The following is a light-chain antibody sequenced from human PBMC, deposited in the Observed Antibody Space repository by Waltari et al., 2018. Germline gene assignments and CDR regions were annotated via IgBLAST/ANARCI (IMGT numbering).Light chain of an antibody. CDR1: QSVSTF. V-gene: IGKV3-11*01. Sequence: EIVLTQSPATLSLSPGERATLSCRASQSVSTFLAWYQQKPGQAPRLLIYDASNRATGIPARFIGSGSGTDFTLTISSLDPEDFAVYFCQQRSNWPLTFGGGTKVEIK. J-gene: IGKJ4*01. CDR2: DAS. CDR3: QQRSNWPLT.